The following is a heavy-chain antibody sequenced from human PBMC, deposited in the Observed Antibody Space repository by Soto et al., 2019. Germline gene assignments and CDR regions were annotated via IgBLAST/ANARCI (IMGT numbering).Heavy chain of an antibody. CDR3: ARDFWGEGYFDS. V-gene: IGHV4-4*07. J-gene: IGHJ4*02. CDR2: IDTSGST. D-gene: IGHD7-27*01. CDR1: GASIYTYS. Sequence: ASETLSLTCLVSGASIYTYSWTWIRQPAGRGLEWIGRIDTSGSTYYNPSLRSRVTMSVDTSKSQFSLNLTSVTAADTALYYCARDFWGEGYFDSWGQGTMVTVSS.